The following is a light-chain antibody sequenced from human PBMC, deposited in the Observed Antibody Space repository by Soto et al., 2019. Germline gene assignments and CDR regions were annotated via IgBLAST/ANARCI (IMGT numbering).Light chain of an antibody. CDR2: DVS. CDR3: CSYAGSYLVI. CDR1: SSDVGGYNY. V-gene: IGLV2-11*01. Sequence: QSALTQPRSVSGSPGQSVTISCTGTSSDVGGYNYVSWYQQHPGKAPKLMIYDVSKRPSGVPDRFSGSKSGNTASLTISGLQAEDEGDYYCCSYAGSYLVIFGGGTKLTVL. J-gene: IGLJ2*01.